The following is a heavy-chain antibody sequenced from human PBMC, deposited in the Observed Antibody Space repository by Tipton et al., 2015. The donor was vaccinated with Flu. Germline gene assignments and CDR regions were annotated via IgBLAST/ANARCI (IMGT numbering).Heavy chain of an antibody. D-gene: IGHD1-26*01. CDR3: ARTLSGSYRRSCDF. Sequence: TLSLTCTVPGGSISSSGYYWGWIRQPPGKGLEWIGTIYYSGSTYYNPSLKSRVTISVDTSKNQFSLNLNSVTAADTAFYYCARTLSGSYRRSCDFWGQGALVTVSS. CDR2: IYYSGST. V-gene: IGHV4-39*01. CDR1: GGSISSSGYY. J-gene: IGHJ4*02.